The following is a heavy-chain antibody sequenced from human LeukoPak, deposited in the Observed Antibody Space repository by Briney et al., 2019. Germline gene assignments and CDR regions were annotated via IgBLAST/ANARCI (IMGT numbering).Heavy chain of an antibody. J-gene: IGHJ4*02. CDR2: MNSDERDT. Sequence: PGGSLRLSCVASGFTFSSHWMHWVRHTPEKGLVWVSRMNSDERDTNYADSVNDRFTISRDNAKNALYLQMNSLRVEDTAKYYCARGTEVAFDYWGQGTLVTVSS. V-gene: IGHV3-74*01. CDR3: ARGTEVAFDY. CDR1: GFTFSSHW.